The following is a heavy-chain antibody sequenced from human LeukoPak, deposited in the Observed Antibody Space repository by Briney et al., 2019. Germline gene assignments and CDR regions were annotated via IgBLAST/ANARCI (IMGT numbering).Heavy chain of an antibody. CDR3: ARATMDIVVVPAAIGGDFDY. CDR1: GGSFSGYY. J-gene: IGHJ4*02. CDR2: INHSGST. Sequence: SETLSLTCAVYGGSFSGYYWSWIRQPPGKGLEWIGEINHSGSTNYNPSLKSRVTISVDTSKNQFSLKLSSVTAADTAVHYCARATMDIVVVPAAIGGDFDYWGQGTLVTVSS. V-gene: IGHV4-34*01. D-gene: IGHD2-2*02.